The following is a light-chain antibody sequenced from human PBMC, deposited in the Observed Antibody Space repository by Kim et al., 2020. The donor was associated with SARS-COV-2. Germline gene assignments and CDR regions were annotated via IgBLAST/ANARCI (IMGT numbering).Light chain of an antibody. J-gene: IGLJ2*01. V-gene: IGLV3-1*01. CDR2: QDT. CDR1: KLGDKY. Sequence: SYELTQPPSVSVSPGQTASITCSGDKLGDKYACWYQQKSGQSPVLVIYQDTKRPSGIPERFSGSNSGNTVTLTISGTQAMDEADYYCQAWDSNTGVFGGGTKVTVL. CDR3: QAWDSNTGV.